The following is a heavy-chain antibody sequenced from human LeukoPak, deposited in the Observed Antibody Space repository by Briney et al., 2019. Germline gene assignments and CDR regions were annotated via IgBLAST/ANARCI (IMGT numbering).Heavy chain of an antibody. V-gene: IGHV3-33*01. CDR2: IWYGGSQK. D-gene: IGHD4/OR15-4a*01. CDR3: AREVRSYGGQIDY. Sequence: GGSLRLSCAASGFTFSSYGMHWVRQAPGKGLEWVAVIWYGGSQKYYADSVKGRFTISRDNSKNTLYLQMNSLRAEDTAVYYCAREVRSYGGQIDYWGQGTLVTVSS. CDR1: GFTFSSYG. J-gene: IGHJ4*02.